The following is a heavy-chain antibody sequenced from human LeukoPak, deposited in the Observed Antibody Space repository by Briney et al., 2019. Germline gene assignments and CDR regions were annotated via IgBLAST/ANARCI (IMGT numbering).Heavy chain of an antibody. J-gene: IGHJ6*03. CDR1: GGSFSSSSYY. CDR3: ARVYKLRYFDWLSDYMDV. D-gene: IGHD3-9*01. V-gene: IGHV4-39*07. Sequence: KPSETLSLTCTVSGGSFSSSSYYWGWIRQPPGEGLEWIGSIYYSGSTYYNPSLKSRVTISVDTSKNQFSLKLSSVTAADTAVYYCARVYKLRYFDWLSDYMDVWGKGTTVTVSS. CDR2: IYYSGST.